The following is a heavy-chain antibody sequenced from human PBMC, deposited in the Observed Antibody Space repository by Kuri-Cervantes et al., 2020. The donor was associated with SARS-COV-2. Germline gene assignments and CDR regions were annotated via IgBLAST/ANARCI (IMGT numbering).Heavy chain of an antibody. Sequence: GGSLRLSCEASRLTFSSSWMSWVRQAPGKGLEWVANIKHDGSETHYVDSVKGRFTTSRDNAKNLLYLQMNNLRADDTAVYYCASERAGPRGGFDSWGPGTLVTVSS. CDR2: IKHDGSET. CDR3: ASERAGPRGGFDS. J-gene: IGHJ4*02. V-gene: IGHV3-7*01. CDR1: RLTFSSSW. D-gene: IGHD2-15*01.